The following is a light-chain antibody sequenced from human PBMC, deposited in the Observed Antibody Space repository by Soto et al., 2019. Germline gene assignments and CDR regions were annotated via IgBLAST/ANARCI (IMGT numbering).Light chain of an antibody. CDR3: QSYDSSLSVGV. CDR1: SSNIGAGYD. Sequence: QSVLTQPPSVSGAPGQRVTISCTGSSSNIGAGYDVHWYQQLPGTAPKLLIYGNSNRPSGVPDRFSGSKSGTSASLAITGLQAEDEADYYCQSYDSSLSVGVFGRGTKLTVL. CDR2: GNS. V-gene: IGLV1-40*01. J-gene: IGLJ2*01.